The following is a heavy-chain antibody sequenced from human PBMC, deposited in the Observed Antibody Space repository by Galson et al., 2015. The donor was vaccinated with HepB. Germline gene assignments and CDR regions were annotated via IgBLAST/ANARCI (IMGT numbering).Heavy chain of an antibody. V-gene: IGHV1-46*01. J-gene: IGHJ4*02. CDR1: GYTFTAYY. CDR2: INPSGGGT. Sequence: SVKVSCKASGYTFTAYYMHWVRQAPGQGLEWMGKINPSGGGTSYAQNFQGRVTMTRDTSTSTVYMELSSLRSEDTAVYYCARGGDYYDRTYYFDYWGQGTLVTVSS. D-gene: IGHD3-22*01. CDR3: ARGGDYYDRTYYFDY.